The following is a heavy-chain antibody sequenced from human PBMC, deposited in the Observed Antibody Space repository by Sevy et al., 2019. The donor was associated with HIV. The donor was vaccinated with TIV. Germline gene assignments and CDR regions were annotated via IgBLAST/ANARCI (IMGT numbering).Heavy chain of an antibody. J-gene: IGHJ3*02. CDR1: GFTFTNYA. CDR2: ISGSGGSK. V-gene: IGHV3-23*01. Sequence: GGSLRLSCAASGFTFTNYAMNWVRQAPGKGLEWVSTISGSGGSKYYADSVKGRFTISRDNSKNTLYLQMNRLRAADTALYYCARYHGESSGYYPLGAFDIWGQGTMVTVSS. CDR3: ARYHGESSGYYPLGAFDI. D-gene: IGHD3-22*01.